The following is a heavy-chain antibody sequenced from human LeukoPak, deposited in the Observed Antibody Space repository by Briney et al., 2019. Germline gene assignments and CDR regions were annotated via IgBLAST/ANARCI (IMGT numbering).Heavy chain of an antibody. D-gene: IGHD6-13*01. CDR2: ISAYNGNT. CDR1: GYTFTSYG. CDR3: ARGPPIAAAGTPIFQH. Sequence: ASVKVSCKASGYTFTSYGISWVRQAPGQGLEWMGWISAYNGNTNYAQKLQGRVTMTTDTSTSTAYMELRSLRSDDTAVYYCARGPPIAAAGTPIFQHWGQGTLDTVSS. V-gene: IGHV1-18*01. J-gene: IGHJ1*01.